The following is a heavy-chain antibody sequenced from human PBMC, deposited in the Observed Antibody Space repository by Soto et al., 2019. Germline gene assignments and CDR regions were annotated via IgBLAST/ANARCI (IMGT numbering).Heavy chain of an antibody. CDR1: GLTFNNYA. J-gene: IGHJ4*02. D-gene: IGHD4-4*01. Sequence: GGSLRLSCAASGLTFNNYAMSWVRQAPGKGLEFVSIISGGGDGTYYADSVKGRFTISRDNAKNTLYLQMDSLRAEDTAVYYCAKGDSANYAVYFDFWGQGSQVTVSS. CDR2: ISGGGDGT. CDR3: AKGDSANYAVYFDF. V-gene: IGHV3-23*01.